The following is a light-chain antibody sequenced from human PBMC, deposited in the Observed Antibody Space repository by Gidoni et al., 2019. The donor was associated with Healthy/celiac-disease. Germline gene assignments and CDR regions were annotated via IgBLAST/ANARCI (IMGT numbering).Light chain of an antibody. CDR2: AAS. CDR3: QQLNSYPPT. V-gene: IGKV1-8*01. Sequence: AIRTTQSTSPFSASQEDKDTITRRARQGLSSYLAWYQQKPGKAPKLLIYAASTLQSGVPSRFSGSGSGTEFTLTISSLQPEDFATYYCQQLNSYPPTFGGXTKVEIK. J-gene: IGKJ4*01. CDR1: QGLSSY.